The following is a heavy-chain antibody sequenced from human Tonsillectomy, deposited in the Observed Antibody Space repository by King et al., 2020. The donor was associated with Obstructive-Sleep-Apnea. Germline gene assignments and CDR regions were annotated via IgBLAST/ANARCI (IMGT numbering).Heavy chain of an antibody. J-gene: IGHJ4*02. CDR1: GYSISSDYY. Sequence: QVQLQESGPGLVKPSENLSLTCTVSGYSISSDYYWGWIRQPPGKGLEWIGSIYHSGNSYYNPSLKSRVTISLDTSKNQFSLKLSSVTAADTALYYCASVNYGGKSGGVFDYWGQGTLVTVSS. V-gene: IGHV4-38-2*02. CDR3: ASVNYGGKSGGVFDY. CDR2: IYHSGNS. D-gene: IGHD4-23*01.